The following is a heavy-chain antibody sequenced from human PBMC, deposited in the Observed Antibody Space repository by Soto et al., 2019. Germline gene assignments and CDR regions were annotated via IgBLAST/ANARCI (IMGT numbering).Heavy chain of an antibody. J-gene: IGHJ6*02. Sequence: SETLSLTCTVSGGSISSGGYSWTWIRQSPGKGLEWIGYTYQSGSAYYNPSLKSRVTISVDRFKNQFSLNLTSVTAADTAVYYCARDYYGMDVWGQGTTVTVSS. V-gene: IGHV4-30-2*06. CDR2: TYQSGSA. CDR3: ARDYYGMDV. CDR1: GGSISSGGYS.